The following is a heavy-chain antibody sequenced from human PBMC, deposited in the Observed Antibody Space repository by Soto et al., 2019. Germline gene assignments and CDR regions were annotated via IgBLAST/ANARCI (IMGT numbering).Heavy chain of an antibody. D-gene: IGHD3-9*01. CDR3: ATAYPYYIILPGYCFDF. J-gene: IGHJ4*02. CDR1: GYTLTELS. V-gene: IGHV1-24*01. Sequence: GASVKVSCKVSGYTLTELSMHWVRQAPGKGLEWMGGFDPEDGETIYAQKFQGRVTMTEDTSTDTAYMELSSLRSEDTAVYYCATAYPYYIILPGYCFDFLGTGTLVTGS. CDR2: FDPEDGET.